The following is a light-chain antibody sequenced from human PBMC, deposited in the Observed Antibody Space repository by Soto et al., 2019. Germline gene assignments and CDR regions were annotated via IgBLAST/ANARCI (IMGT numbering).Light chain of an antibody. V-gene: IGKV1-12*01. J-gene: IGKJ3*01. Sequence: DIHMTQSPSSVSASVGDRVTITCRASQSISSWLAWYQQKPGKAPKLLIYAASTLQSGVPSRFSGSGSGTEFTLTISSLQPEDFATYYCQQLNSYLFTFGPGTKVDIK. CDR2: AAS. CDR1: QSISSW. CDR3: QQLNSYLFT.